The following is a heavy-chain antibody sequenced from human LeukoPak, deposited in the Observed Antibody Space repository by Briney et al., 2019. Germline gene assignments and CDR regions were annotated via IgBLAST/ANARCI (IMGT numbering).Heavy chain of an antibody. Sequence: GGSLRLSCAASGFTFSSYGMHWVRQAPGKGLEWVAFIRYDGSNKYHADSVKGRFTISRDNSKNTLYLQMNSLRAEDTAVYYCAKDGDCSSTSCYPGYFDYWGQGTLVTVSS. CDR3: AKDGDCSSTSCYPGYFDY. CDR1: GFTFSSYG. CDR2: IRYDGSNK. J-gene: IGHJ4*02. D-gene: IGHD2-2*01. V-gene: IGHV3-30*02.